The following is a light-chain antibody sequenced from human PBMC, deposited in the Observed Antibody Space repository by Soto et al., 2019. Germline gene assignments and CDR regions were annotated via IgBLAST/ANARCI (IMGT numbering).Light chain of an antibody. J-gene: IGLJ2*01. V-gene: IGLV1-40*01. CDR3: QSYDSSLSGVV. Sequence: QSVLTQPPSVSGAPGQRVTISCTGSSSNIGAGYDVHWYQQLPGTAPKLLISGNSNRPSGVPDRFSGSKSGPSASLASTGLQAEDEADYYCQSYDSSLSGVVFGGGTKLTVL. CDR2: GNS. CDR1: SSNIGAGYD.